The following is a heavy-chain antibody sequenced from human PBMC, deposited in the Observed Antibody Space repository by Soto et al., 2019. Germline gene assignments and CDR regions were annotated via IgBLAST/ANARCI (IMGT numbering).Heavy chain of an antibody. V-gene: IGHV6-1*01. CDR1: GDSVSSNSAA. CDR2: TYYRSKWYN. D-gene: IGHD2-2*01. CDR3: ASGDIVSVPAAPGYYYFGMAV. Sequence: SHTLSLTSAISGDSVSSNSAAWNWIRQSPSRGLEWLGRTYYRSKWYNDYAVSVKSRITINPDTSKNQFSLQLNSVTPEDTAVYYCASGDIVSVPAAPGYYYFGMAVWGQGTTVTVS. J-gene: IGHJ6*02.